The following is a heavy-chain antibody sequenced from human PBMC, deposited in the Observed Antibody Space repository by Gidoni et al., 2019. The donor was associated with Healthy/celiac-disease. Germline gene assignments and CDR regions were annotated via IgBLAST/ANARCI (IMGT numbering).Heavy chain of an antibody. Sequence: QVQLQQWGAGLLKPSETLSLTCAVYVGSFSGYYWSWIRQPPGKGLEWIGEINHSGSTNYNPSLKSRVTISVDTSKNQFSLKLSSVTAADTAVYYCARVYGSGSYSRNLGYFQHWGQGTLVTVSS. CDR2: INHSGST. D-gene: IGHD3-10*01. CDR3: ARVYGSGSYSRNLGYFQH. V-gene: IGHV4-34*01. J-gene: IGHJ1*01. CDR1: VGSFSGYY.